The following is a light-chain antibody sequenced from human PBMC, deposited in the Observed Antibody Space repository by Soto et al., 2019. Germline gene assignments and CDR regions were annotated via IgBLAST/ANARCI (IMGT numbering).Light chain of an antibody. V-gene: IGKV3-15*01. CDR3: QQYKNWQT. J-gene: IGKJ1*01. CDR2: GAS. Sequence: ELVMTQSPATLSVSRVERATLSCSDSQSVSSNLAWYLQKPGQAPXLXIXGASTRATGIPATFSGSVSGTEFTLTISSLHSEECAVYYCQQYKNWQTFGQWTKVDI. CDR1: QSVSSN.